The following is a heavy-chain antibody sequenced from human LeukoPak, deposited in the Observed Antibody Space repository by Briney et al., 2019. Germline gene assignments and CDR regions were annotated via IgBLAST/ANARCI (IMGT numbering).Heavy chain of an antibody. J-gene: IGHJ4*02. CDR2: ITIGGTT. Sequence: GGSLRLSCAAPGFTFTNYAMTWVRQAPGKGLEWVSTITIGGTTYHADSVKGRFTISRDNSKNTLYLQMNSLRPEDTAVYSCAKDSRTGSPRAFDSWGQGTLVIVSS. D-gene: IGHD1-26*01. V-gene: IGHV3-23*01. CDR3: AKDSRTGSPRAFDS. CDR1: GFTFTNYA.